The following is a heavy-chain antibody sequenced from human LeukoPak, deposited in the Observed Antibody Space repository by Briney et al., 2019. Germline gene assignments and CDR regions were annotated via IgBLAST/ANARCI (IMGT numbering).Heavy chain of an antibody. CDR1: GFTFSSYG. D-gene: IGHD3-3*01. CDR3: AKGITIFGVVSPDAFDI. CDR2: IRYDGSNK. V-gene: IGHV3-30*02. J-gene: IGHJ3*02. Sequence: GGSLRLSCAASGFTFSSYGMHWVRQAPGKGLEWVAFIRYDGSNKYYADSVKGRFTISRDNSKNTLYLQMNSLRAEDTAVYYCAKGITIFGVVSPDAFDIWGQGTMVTVSS.